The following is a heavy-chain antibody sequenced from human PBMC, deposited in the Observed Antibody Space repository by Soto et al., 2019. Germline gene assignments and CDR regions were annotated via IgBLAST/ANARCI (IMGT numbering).Heavy chain of an antibody. J-gene: IGHJ3*02. D-gene: IGHD3-9*01. Sequence: ASVKVSCKVSGYTLTELSMHWVRQAPGKGLEWMGGFDPEDGETIYAQKFQGRVTMTEDTSTDTAYMELSSLRSEDTAVYYCATRSYDILTGYSEMGPDAFDIWGQGTMVTVSS. CDR3: ATRSYDILTGYSEMGPDAFDI. CDR2: FDPEDGET. CDR1: GYTLTELS. V-gene: IGHV1-24*01.